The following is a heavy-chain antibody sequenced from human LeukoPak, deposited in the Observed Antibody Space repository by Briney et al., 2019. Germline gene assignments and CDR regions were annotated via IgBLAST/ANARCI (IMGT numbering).Heavy chain of an antibody. CDR3: ARDRAWNYFDY. J-gene: IGHJ4*02. D-gene: IGHD3-3*01. CDR1: GFTFSRHG. V-gene: IGHV3-30*03. Sequence: GGSLRLSCAPSGFTFSRHGMHWVRQAPGKGLEWVATISNDGSRKYYAHSVEGRFTISRDNSKNTLYLQMDSLRAEDTAVYYCARDRAWNYFDYWGQGTLVTVSS. CDR2: ISNDGSRK.